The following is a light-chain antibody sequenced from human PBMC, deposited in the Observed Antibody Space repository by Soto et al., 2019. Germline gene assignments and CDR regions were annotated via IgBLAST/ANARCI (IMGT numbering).Light chain of an antibody. V-gene: IGLV8-61*01. CDR2: TTN. J-gene: IGLJ3*02. CDR1: SGSVSTTYY. CDR3: VLYMGSGISV. Sequence: QTVVTQEPAFSVSPGGTVTLTCGLTSGSVSTTYYPSWYQQTPGQAPRTLIYTTNTRSSGVPDRFSDSILGNKAALTITGAQADDESHYYCVLYMGSGISVFGGGTKLTVL.